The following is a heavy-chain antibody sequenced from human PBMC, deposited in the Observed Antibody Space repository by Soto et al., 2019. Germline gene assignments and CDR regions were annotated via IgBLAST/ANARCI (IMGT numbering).Heavy chain of an antibody. D-gene: IGHD3-22*01. CDR2: ISSSSSTI. CDR1: GFTFSSYS. J-gene: IGHJ4*02. V-gene: IGHV3-48*02. Sequence: GGSLRLSCAASGFTFSSYSMNWVRQAPGKGLEWVSYISSSSSTIYYADSVKGRFTISRDNAKNSLYLQMNSLRDEDTAVYYCAREGPMIVVVITDTYLDYWGQGTLVTVSS. CDR3: AREGPMIVVVITDTYLDY.